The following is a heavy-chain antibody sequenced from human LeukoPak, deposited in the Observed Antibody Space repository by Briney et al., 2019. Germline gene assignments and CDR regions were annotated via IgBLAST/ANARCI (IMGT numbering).Heavy chain of an antibody. V-gene: IGHV3-30*18. Sequence: GGSLRLSCAASGFTFTSFGMHWVRQAPGKGLEWVSVISYDGSEKHYADSVKGRFTISRDNSKNTLYLQMNSLRLEDTAVYYCAKDRGIAVPASGLDNFDYWGQGTLVSVSS. CDR1: GFTFTSFG. D-gene: IGHD6-19*01. CDR2: ISYDGSEK. J-gene: IGHJ4*02. CDR3: AKDRGIAVPASGLDNFDY.